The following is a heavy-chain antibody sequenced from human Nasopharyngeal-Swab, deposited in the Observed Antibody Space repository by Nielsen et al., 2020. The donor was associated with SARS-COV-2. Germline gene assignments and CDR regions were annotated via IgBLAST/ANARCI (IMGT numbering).Heavy chain of an antibody. V-gene: IGHV5-51*01. CDR3: AKDPSYPYDWFDP. CDR1: GYSFTNYW. CDR2: IYPGDSDT. D-gene: IGHD1-26*01. Sequence: GESLKISCEGSGYSFTNYWIGWVRQMPGKGLEWMGIIYPGDSDTKYSPSFQGQVSISVDKSISTAYLQWNSLRAEDTAVYYCAKDPSYPYDWFDPWGQGTLVTVSS. J-gene: IGHJ5*02.